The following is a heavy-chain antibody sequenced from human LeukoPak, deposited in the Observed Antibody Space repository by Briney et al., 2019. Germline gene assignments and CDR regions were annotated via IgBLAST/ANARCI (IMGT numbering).Heavy chain of an antibody. J-gene: IGHJ6*03. CDR2: ISSSSSTI. CDR3: ASMVRGVINYYMDV. V-gene: IGHV3-48*01. CDR1: GFTFGSYG. D-gene: IGHD3-10*01. Sequence: GGSLRLSCAASGFTFGSYGMTWVRQAPGKGLEWVSYISSSSSTIYYADSVKGRFTISRDNAKNSLYLQLNSLRAEDTAVYYCASMVRGVINYYMDVWGKGTTVTISS.